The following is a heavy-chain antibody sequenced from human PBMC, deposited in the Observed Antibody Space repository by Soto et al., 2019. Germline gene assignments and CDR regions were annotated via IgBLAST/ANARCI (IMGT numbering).Heavy chain of an antibody. CDR3: AREFGVSIFGVVIIGHAFDI. CDR2: TYYRSKWYN. CDR1: GDSVSSNSAA. Sequence: SQTLSLTCAISGDSVSSNSAAWNWIRQSPSRGLEWLGRTYYRSKWYNDYAVSVKSRITINPDTSKNQFSLQLNSVTPEDTAVYYCAREFGVSIFGVVIIGHAFDIWAQGKMVTVSS. J-gene: IGHJ3*02. D-gene: IGHD3-3*01. V-gene: IGHV6-1*01.